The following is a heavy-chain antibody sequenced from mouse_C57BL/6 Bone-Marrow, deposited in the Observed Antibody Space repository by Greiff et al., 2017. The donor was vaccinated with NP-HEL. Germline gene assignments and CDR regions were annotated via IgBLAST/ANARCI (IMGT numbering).Heavy chain of an antibody. CDR1: GYTFTDYY. CDR3: ARSGLRRDY. CDR2: INPYNGGT. D-gene: IGHD2-4*01. V-gene: IGHV1-19*01. Sequence: VQLQQSGPVLVKPGASVKMSCKASGYTFTDYYMNWVKQSHGKSLEWIGVINPYNGGTSYNQKFKGKATLTVDKSSSTAYMELNSLTSEDSAVYYCARSGLRRDYWGQGTTLTGSS. J-gene: IGHJ2*01.